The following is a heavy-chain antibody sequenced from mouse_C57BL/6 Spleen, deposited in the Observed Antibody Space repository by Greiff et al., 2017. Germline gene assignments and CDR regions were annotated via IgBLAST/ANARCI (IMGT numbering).Heavy chain of an antibody. V-gene: IGHV1-80*01. D-gene: IGHD1-1*01. Sequence: VKLQESGAELVKPGASVKISCKASGYAFSSYWMNWVKQRPGKGLEWIGQIYPGDGDTNYNGKFKGKATLTADKSSSTAYMQLSSLTSEDSAVYFCARSGTVDYFDYWGQGTTLTVSS. CDR3: ARSGTVDYFDY. J-gene: IGHJ2*01. CDR1: GYAFSSYW. CDR2: IYPGDGDT.